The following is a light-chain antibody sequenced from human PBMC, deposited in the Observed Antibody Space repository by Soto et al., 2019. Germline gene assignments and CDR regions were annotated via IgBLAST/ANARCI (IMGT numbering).Light chain of an antibody. J-gene: IGLJ3*02. CDR2: GNN. V-gene: IGLV1-40*01. Sequence: QSVLTQPPSLSGAPVQSVTISCTGSSSNIGAGYHVHWYQQLPGTAPKLLIYGNNNRPSGVPDRFSGSKSGTSASLAITGLRAEDEADYFWQSYDIRLSGSVFGGGTKLTLL. CDR3: QSYDIRLSGSV. CDR1: SSNIGAGYH.